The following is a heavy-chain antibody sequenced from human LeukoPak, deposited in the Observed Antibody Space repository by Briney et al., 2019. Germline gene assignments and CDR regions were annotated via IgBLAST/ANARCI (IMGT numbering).Heavy chain of an antibody. Sequence: PGGSLRLSCAASGVTLSPYGMHWVRQAPGKGLEWVALISFDGSNKYYADSVKGRFTISRDSPKSTLYLQMNSLRAEDTAVYHCAKDGVTSSGYRGDFDYWGQGTLVTVSS. CDR2: ISFDGSNK. CDR3: AKDGVTSSGYRGDFDY. D-gene: IGHD3-22*01. J-gene: IGHJ4*02. V-gene: IGHV3-30*18. CDR1: GVTLSPYG.